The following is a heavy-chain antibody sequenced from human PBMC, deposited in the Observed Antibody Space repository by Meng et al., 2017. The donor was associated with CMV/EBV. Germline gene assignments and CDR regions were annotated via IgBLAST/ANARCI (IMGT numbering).Heavy chain of an antibody. CDR3: ARDLGTDAFDI. CDR1: GYTFISYY. D-gene: IGHD6-13*01. J-gene: IGHJ3*02. CDR2: INPSGGST. Sequence: ASVKVSCKASGYTFISYYMHWVRQAPGQGLEWMGIINPSGGSTSYAQKFQGRVTMTRDTSTSTVYMELSSLRSEDTAMYYCARDLGTDAFDIWGQGTMVTVSS. V-gene: IGHV1-46*01.